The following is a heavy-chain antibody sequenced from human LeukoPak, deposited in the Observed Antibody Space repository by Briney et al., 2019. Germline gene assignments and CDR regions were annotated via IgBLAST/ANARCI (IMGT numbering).Heavy chain of an antibody. CDR1: GFTFSDYY. CDR3: ARGHHDSSGYYNWFDP. J-gene: IGHJ5*02. V-gene: IGHV3-11*04. D-gene: IGHD3-22*01. Sequence: GGSLRLSCAASGFTFSDYYMSWIRQAPGKGLEWVSYISSSGSTIYYADSVKGRFTISRDNAKNSLYLQMNSLRAEDTAVYYCARGHHDSSGYYNWFDPWGQGTLVTVSS. CDR2: ISSSGSTI.